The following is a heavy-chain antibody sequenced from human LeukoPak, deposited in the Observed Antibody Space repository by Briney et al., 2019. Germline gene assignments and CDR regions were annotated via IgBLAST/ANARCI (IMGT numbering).Heavy chain of an antibody. Sequence: ASVKVSCKASGYTFTGYYMHWVRQAPGQGLEWMGWINPNSGGTNYAQKLQGRVTMTTDTSTSTAYMELRSLRSDDTAVYYCARDRSVITMMGNWGQGTLVTVSS. CDR3: ARDRSVITMMGN. D-gene: IGHD3-22*01. CDR1: GYTFTGYY. V-gene: IGHV1-2*02. J-gene: IGHJ4*01. CDR2: INPNSGGT.